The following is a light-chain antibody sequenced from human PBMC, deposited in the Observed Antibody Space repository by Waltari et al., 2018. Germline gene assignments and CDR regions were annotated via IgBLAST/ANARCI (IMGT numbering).Light chain of an antibody. CDR1: QSINNN. CDR3: QQYNSWPLT. Sequence: EIMMTQSPVTLSVSPGERATLSCRASQSINNNLAWYQQTPGQAPRLLIYGASTRATGIPARFSGIGSGTEFTLTISSLQSEDFAVYYCQQYNSWPLTFGGGTKVEIK. J-gene: IGKJ4*01. CDR2: GAS. V-gene: IGKV3-15*01.